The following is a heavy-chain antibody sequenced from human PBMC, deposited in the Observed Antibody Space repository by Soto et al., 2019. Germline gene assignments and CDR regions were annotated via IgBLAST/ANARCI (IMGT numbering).Heavy chain of an antibody. CDR1: GDSISSPNW. CDR2: MFANGSS. V-gene: IGHV4-4*02. Sequence: QVQLQESGPGLVKPSQTLSLTCTVSGDSISSPNWWSWYSQTPGKGLELSGEMFANGSSNYNQSLNRRVTISLDTSKNHFSLKLTSLTAADAAIYYCAREGFDHRPGYWGQGIPVTVSS. J-gene: IGHJ4*02. CDR3: AREGFDHRPGY.